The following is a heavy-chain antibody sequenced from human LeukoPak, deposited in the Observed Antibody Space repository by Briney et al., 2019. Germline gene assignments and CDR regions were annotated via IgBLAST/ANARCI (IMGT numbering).Heavy chain of an antibody. Sequence: PGGSLRLSCATSGFTFSSYWMTWVRQAPGKGLEWEANIKDDGSGKYYVDSLKGRFTISRDNAKNSLYLQMNSLRAEDTAVYYCARVGYSSSWSPSDYWGQGALVTVSS. CDR1: GFTFSSYW. CDR3: ARVGYSSSWSPSDY. D-gene: IGHD6-13*01. V-gene: IGHV3-7*01. J-gene: IGHJ4*02. CDR2: IKDDGSGK.